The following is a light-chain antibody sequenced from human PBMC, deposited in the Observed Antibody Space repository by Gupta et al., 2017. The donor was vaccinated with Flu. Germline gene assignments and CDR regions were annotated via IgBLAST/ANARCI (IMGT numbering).Light chain of an antibody. CDR1: QSVSSSY. CDR3: QQYGSSPGYMYS. CDR2: GAS. Sequence: EIVLTQSPGTLSLSPGERATLSCRASQSVSSSYLAWYQQKPGQAPRLLIYGASSRATGIPDRFSGIGSGTDFTLTISRLEPEDFAVYYCQQYGSSPGYMYSFGQGTKLEIK. J-gene: IGKJ2*03. V-gene: IGKV3-20*01.